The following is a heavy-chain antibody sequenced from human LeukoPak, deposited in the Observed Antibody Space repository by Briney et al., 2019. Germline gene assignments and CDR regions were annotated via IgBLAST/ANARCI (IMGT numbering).Heavy chain of an antibody. V-gene: IGHV4-38-2*01. CDR3: ARGYYDPHDY. D-gene: IGHD3-22*01. Sequence: SXTLSLTCVVSSYSISSGYYWGWIRPPPGKGLEWIGSIYHSGSTYYNPSLKSRVTISVDTSKNQFSLKLSSVTAADTAVYYCARGYYDPHDYWGQGTLVTVSS. CDR2: IYHSGST. CDR1: SYSISSGYY. J-gene: IGHJ4*02.